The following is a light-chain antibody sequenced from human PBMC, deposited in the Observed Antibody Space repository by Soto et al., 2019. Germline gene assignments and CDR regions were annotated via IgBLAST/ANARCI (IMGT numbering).Light chain of an antibody. J-gene: IGLJ1*01. CDR1: NSNIGAGYD. Sequence: QSVLTQPPSVSGAPGQRVTIYCTGSNSNIGAGYDVHWYRQLPGTAPKLLIHGNSNRPSGVPDRFSGFKSGTSASLVITGLQAEDEADYYCQSYDNRLSGYVFGTGTKLTVL. V-gene: IGLV1-40*01. CDR3: QSYDNRLSGYV. CDR2: GNS.